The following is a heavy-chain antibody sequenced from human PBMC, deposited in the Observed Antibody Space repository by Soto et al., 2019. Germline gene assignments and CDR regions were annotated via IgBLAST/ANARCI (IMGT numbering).Heavy chain of an antibody. J-gene: IGHJ4*02. Sequence: ETLSLTGGVSGYSISSDNWWFWIRQPPGKGLEWIGYIHYSGITYSNPPLKSRLTMSVDTSKNQFSLKLSSVTAVDTAVYYCATTDNGKYYFDFWGQGTLVTVSS. CDR3: ATTDNGKYYFDF. V-gene: IGHV4-28*01. D-gene: IGHD1-26*01. CDR1: GYSISSDNW. CDR2: IHYSGIT.